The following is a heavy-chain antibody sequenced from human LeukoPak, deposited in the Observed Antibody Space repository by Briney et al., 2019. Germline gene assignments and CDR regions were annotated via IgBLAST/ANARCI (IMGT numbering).Heavy chain of an antibody. CDR1: GGSISSGDYY. Sequence: SETLSLTCTVSGGSISSGDYYWSWIRQPPGKGLEWIGYIYYSGTTYYNPSLKSRVTISVDTSKNQFSLKLSSVTAADTAVYYCARVSSAYWYYFDYWGQGTLVTVSS. CDR2: IYYSGTT. CDR3: ARVSSAYWYYFDY. D-gene: IGHD3-22*01. J-gene: IGHJ4*02. V-gene: IGHV4-30-4*01.